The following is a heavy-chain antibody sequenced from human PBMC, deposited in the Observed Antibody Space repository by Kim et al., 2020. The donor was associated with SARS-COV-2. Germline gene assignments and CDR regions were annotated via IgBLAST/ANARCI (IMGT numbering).Heavy chain of an antibody. J-gene: IGHJ4*02. Sequence: SVKVSCKASGFTFTSSAVQWVRQARGQRLEWIGWIVVGSGNTNYAQKFQERVTITRDMSTSTAYMELSSLRSEDTAVYYCAARMGGYPEYYFDYWGQGTLVTVSS. D-gene: IGHD3-22*01. V-gene: IGHV1-58*01. CDR3: AARMGGYPEYYFDY. CDR1: GFTFTSSA. CDR2: IVVGSGNT.